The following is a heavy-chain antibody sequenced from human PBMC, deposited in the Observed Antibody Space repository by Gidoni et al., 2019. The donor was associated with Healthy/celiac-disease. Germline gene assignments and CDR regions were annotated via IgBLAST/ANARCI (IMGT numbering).Heavy chain of an antibody. J-gene: IGHJ4*02. CDR2: ISGSGGST. Sequence: EVQLLESGGGLVQPGGSLRLSCAASGFTFSSYAMSWVRQAPGKGLEWGSAISGSGGSTYYADSVKGRFTISRDNSKNTLYLQMNSLRAEDTAVYYCAKETDYDFWSGYGDYFDYWGQGTLVTVSS. D-gene: IGHD3-3*01. CDR1: GFTFSSYA. V-gene: IGHV3-23*01. CDR3: AKETDYDFWSGYGDYFDY.